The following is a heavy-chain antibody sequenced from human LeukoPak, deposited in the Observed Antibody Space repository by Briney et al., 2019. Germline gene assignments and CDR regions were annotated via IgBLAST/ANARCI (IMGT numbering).Heavy chain of an antibody. CDR2: ISGSGGST. D-gene: IGHD2-2*01. Sequence: GGSLRLSCAASGFTFSSYAMSWVRQAPGKGLEWVSAISGSGGSTYYADSVKGRFTISRDNSKNTLYLQMNSLRAEDTAVYYCALRCCSSTSCYGNYWGQGTLVTVSS. J-gene: IGHJ4*02. V-gene: IGHV3-23*01. CDR3: ALRCCSSTSCYGNY. CDR1: GFTFSSYA.